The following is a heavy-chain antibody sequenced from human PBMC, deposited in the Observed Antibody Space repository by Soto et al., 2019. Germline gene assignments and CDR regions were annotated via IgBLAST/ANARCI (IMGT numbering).Heavy chain of an antibody. CDR2: ISYDGSNK. CDR3: AKGLAYCGGDCYSHFDL. CDR1: GFTFSSYG. J-gene: IGHJ2*01. D-gene: IGHD2-21*02. V-gene: IGHV3-30*18. Sequence: QVQLVESGGGVVQPGRSLRLSCAASGFTFSSYGMQWVRQAPGKGLEWVAVISYDGSNKYYADSVKGRFTISRDNSKNTRYMQMNSLRAEDTAVYYCAKGLAYCGGDCYSHFDLWGRGTMVTVSS.